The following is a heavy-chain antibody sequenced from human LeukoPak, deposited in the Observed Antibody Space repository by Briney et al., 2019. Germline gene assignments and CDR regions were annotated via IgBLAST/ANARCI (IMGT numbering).Heavy chain of an antibody. CDR3: ARDDPKPYYYGSGSYYHIPIDY. CDR2: ISAYNGNT. V-gene: IGHV1-18*01. D-gene: IGHD3-10*01. Sequence: ASVTVSCKASGYTFTSYGISWVRQAPGQGLEWMGWISAYNGNTNYAQKLQGRVTMTTDTSRSTAYMELRSLRSDDTAVYYCARDDPKPYYYGSGSYYHIPIDYWGQGTLVSVCS. J-gene: IGHJ4*02. CDR1: GYTFTSYG.